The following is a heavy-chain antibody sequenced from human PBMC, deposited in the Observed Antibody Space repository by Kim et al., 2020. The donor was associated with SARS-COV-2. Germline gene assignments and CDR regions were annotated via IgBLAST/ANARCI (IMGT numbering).Heavy chain of an antibody. CDR2: INPNSGGT. V-gene: IGHV1-2*02. Sequence: ASVKVSCKASGYTFTGYYMHWVRQAPGQGLEWMGWINPNSGGTNYAQKFQGRVTMTRDTSISTAYMELSRLRSDDTAVYYCARISVVAATSLFDYWGQGTLVTVSS. CDR3: ARISVVAATSLFDY. J-gene: IGHJ4*02. CDR1: GYTFTGYY. D-gene: IGHD2-15*01.